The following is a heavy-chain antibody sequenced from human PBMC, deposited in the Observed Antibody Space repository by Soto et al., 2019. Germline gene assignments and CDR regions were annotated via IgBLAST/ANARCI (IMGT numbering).Heavy chain of an antibody. CDR1: GFSFSTYA. CDR3: ARNMGDC. Sequence: GGSLRLSCAASGFSFSTYAMHWVRQAPGKGLECVSAISGSGGTTYYADSVKGRFTISRDNSKNTLYLQMNSLRADDTAVYYCARNMGDCWGQGTLVTVSS. J-gene: IGHJ4*02. V-gene: IGHV3-23*01. CDR2: ISGSGGTT.